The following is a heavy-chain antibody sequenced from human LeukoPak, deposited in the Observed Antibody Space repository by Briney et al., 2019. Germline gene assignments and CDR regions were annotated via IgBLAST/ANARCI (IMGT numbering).Heavy chain of an antibody. J-gene: IGHJ4*02. CDR3: ARAGSLIVVVVPFDY. V-gene: IGHV4-34*01. D-gene: IGHD3-22*01. Sequence: SETLSLTCAVYGGSFSGYYWSWLRQPPGKGLKWIGEINHSGSTNYNPSLKSRATISVDTSKTQFSLKLSSVTAADTAVYYCARAGSLIVVVVPFDYWGQGTLVTVSS. CDR2: INHSGST. CDR1: GGSFSGYY.